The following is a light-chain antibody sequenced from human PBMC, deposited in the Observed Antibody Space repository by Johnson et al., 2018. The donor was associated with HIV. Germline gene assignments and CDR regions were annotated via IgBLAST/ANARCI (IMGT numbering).Light chain of an antibody. CDR2: ENN. CDR3: GTWDSSLSAGGA. Sequence: QAVLTQPPSVSAAPGQKVTISCSGSSSNIGNNFVSWYQQLPGAAPKLLIYENNKRPSGIPDRFSGSKSGTSATLGITGLQTGDAADYYCGTWDSSLSAGGAFGTGTKVPVL. CDR1: SSNIGNNF. J-gene: IGLJ1*01. V-gene: IGLV1-51*02.